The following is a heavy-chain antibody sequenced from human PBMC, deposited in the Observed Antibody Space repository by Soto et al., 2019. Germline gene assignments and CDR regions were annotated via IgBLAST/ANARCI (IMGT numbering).Heavy chain of an antibody. Sequence: QVQLVQSGAEVKKPGSSVKVSCKASGGTFSSYAISWVRQAPGQGLEWMGGIIPIFGTANYAQKFQGRVTLAADESTSTAYMAVSSLRSEDTAVYYCARVNCSSTSWLRAFDIWGEGTMVTVSS. CDR1: GGTFSSYA. V-gene: IGHV1-69*01. CDR2: IIPIFGTA. J-gene: IGHJ3*02. CDR3: ARVNCSSTSWLRAFDI. D-gene: IGHD2-2*01.